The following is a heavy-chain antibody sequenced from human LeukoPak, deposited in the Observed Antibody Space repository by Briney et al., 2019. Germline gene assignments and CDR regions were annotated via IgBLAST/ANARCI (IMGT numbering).Heavy chain of an antibody. V-gene: IGHV1-2*02. J-gene: IGHJ6*03. CDR3: VRGSSDYSNFYFMDV. Sequence: VASLKVSCKTSGYILTNYYLHWVRRAPGQGLEWMGWINPNSGGTKFAQKFQGRVTMTTDTSIRTGYVELGRLGSDDTAVYYCVRGSSDYSNFYFMDVWGEGTTVTVSS. CDR2: INPNSGGT. D-gene: IGHD4-11*01. CDR1: GYILTNYY.